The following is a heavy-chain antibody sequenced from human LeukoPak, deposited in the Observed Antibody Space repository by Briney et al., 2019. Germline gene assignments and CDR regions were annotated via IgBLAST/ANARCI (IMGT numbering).Heavy chain of an antibody. J-gene: IGHJ5*02. CDR3: ARGPPMDT. Sequence: GGSLRLSCAASGFNFSGYVTHWVRQAPGKGLEWVAVIWSDGSKKDYADSVKGRFTISRDNSKNTVYLQMNNLTAEDTAVYYCARGPPMDTWGQGTPVTVSS. D-gene: IGHD2-2*01. V-gene: IGHV3-33*01. CDR2: IWSDGSKK. CDR1: GFNFSGYV.